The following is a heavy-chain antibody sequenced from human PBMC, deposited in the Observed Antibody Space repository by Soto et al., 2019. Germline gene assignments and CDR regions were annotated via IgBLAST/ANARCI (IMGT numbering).Heavy chain of an antibody. Sequence: GGSLRLSCAASGFIFSSRGLHWVRQAPGKGLEWLSFISSSANTIYVADSVKGRFTISRDDAKNSLFLQMDSLRAEDTAVYYCARGFPGRVYYFDLWGRGTLVTVSS. D-gene: IGHD2-8*01. CDR2: ISSSANTI. J-gene: IGHJ2*01. CDR3: ARGFPGRVYYFDL. V-gene: IGHV3-48*01. CDR1: GFIFSSRG.